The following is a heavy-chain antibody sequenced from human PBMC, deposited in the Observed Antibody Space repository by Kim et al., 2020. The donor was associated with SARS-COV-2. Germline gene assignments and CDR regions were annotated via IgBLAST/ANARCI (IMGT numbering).Heavy chain of an antibody. D-gene: IGHD3-16*02. Sequence: GGSLRLSCAASGFTFSSYAMSWVRQAPGKGLEWVSSISGSGRSTYYADSVKGRFTISRDNSKNTLYLQMNSLRAEDTAVYYCAKARPGVFVGSYYFDYWGQGTLVTVSS. V-gene: IGHV3-23*01. CDR3: AKARPGVFVGSYYFDY. CDR2: ISGSGRST. J-gene: IGHJ4*02. CDR1: GFTFSSYA.